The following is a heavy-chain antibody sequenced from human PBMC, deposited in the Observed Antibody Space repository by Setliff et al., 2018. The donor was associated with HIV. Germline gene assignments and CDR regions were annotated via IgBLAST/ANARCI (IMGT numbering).Heavy chain of an antibody. CDR1: GFTFSSYG. CDR3: AKECHSGYDVYYDS. J-gene: IGHJ4*02. D-gene: IGHD5-12*01. V-gene: IGHV3-33*03. Sequence: PGGSLRLSYAASGFTFSSYGMHWVRQAPGKGLEWVAVIWYDGSKEYYADSVKGRFTISRDNSKNTLYLQMNSLRVDDTAVYYCAKECHSGYDVYYDSWGQGALVTFSS. CDR2: IWYDGSKE.